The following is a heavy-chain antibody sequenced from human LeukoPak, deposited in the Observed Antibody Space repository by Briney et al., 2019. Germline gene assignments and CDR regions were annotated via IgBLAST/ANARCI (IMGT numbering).Heavy chain of an antibody. J-gene: IGHJ5*02. Sequence: SETLSLTCVVYGGSFSGYYWSWIRRPPGKGLEWIGEINHSGSTNYNPSLKSRVTIPVDTSKNQFSLKLSSVTAADTAVYYCARGPKLGYNWFDPWGQGTLVTVSS. CDR1: GGSFSGYY. CDR3: ARGPKLGYNWFDP. V-gene: IGHV4-34*01. CDR2: INHSGST. D-gene: IGHD6-13*01.